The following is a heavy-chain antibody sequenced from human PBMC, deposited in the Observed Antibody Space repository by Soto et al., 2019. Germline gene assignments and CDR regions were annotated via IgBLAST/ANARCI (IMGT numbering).Heavy chain of an antibody. V-gene: IGHV1-69*01. CDR2: IIPVFNTA. D-gene: IGHD3-22*01. J-gene: IGHJ4*02. Sequence: QEQLVQSGAEVKKSGSSVKVSCKDTGGLFSSYAVSWVRQAPGPGLEWMGGIIPVFNTAYYAQKFQGRVTITADESTNTAYMELSSLKSEDTAMYYCARGGSGYVWFNEFWGQGTLVTVSS. CDR3: ARGGSGYVWFNEF. CDR1: GGLFSSYA.